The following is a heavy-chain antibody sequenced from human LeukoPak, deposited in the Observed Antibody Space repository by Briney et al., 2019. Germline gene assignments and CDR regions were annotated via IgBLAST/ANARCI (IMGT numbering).Heavy chain of an antibody. Sequence: GEPLKISYKGSGSRFTTYWIGWVRQLPGKGLEWMGIIYPGDSDTRYSPSFQGPATISADKSISTAYLQWSSLKASDTAMYYCARLGGGHPTDAFDIWGQGTMVTVSS. V-gene: IGHV5-51*01. D-gene: IGHD4-23*01. CDR1: GSRFTTYW. J-gene: IGHJ3*02. CDR2: IYPGDSDT. CDR3: ARLGGGHPTDAFDI.